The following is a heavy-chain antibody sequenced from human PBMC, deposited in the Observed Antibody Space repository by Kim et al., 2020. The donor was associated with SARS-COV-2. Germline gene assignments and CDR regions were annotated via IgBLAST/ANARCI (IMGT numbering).Heavy chain of an antibody. CDR3: ALKSYTLRFLEWLPHDAFDI. J-gene: IGHJ3*02. CDR1: GFSLSTSGVG. V-gene: IGHV2-5*02. CDR2: IYWDDDK. Sequence: SGPTLVNPTQTLTLTCTFSGFSLSTSGVGVGWIRQPPGKALEWLALIYWDDDKRYSPSLKSRLTITKDTSKNQVVLTMTNMDPVDTATYYCALKSYTLRFLEWLPHDAFDIWGQGTMVTVSS. D-gene: IGHD3-3*01.